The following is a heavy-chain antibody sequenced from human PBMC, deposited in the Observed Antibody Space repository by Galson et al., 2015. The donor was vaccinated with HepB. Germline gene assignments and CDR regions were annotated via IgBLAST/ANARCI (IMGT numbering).Heavy chain of an antibody. CDR1: GYTLTELS. CDR2: FDPEDGET. V-gene: IGHV1-24*01. J-gene: IGHJ4*02. D-gene: IGHD6-13*01. Sequence: SVKVSCKVSGYTLTELSMHWVRQAPGKGLEWMGGFDPEDGETIYAQKFQGRVTMTEDTSTDTAYMELSSLRSEDTAVYYCATARGYSSPVLFDYWGQGTLVTVSS. CDR3: ATARGYSSPVLFDY.